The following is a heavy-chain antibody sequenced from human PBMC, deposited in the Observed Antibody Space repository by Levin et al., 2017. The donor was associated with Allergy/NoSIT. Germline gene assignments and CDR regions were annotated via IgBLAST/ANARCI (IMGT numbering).Heavy chain of an antibody. CDR2: ISGSGTII. Sequence: GGSLRLSCAASGFTFSDYYMSWIRRAPGRGLEWVSYISGSGTIIYYGDSVKGRFTITRDNARNSLYLQMNSLSAEDTAIYYCARVTRCGGDCYFLDFWGQGALVTVSS. CDR1: GFTFSDYY. J-gene: IGHJ4*02. CDR3: ARVTRCGGDCYFLDF. D-gene: IGHD2-21*02. V-gene: IGHV3-11*01.